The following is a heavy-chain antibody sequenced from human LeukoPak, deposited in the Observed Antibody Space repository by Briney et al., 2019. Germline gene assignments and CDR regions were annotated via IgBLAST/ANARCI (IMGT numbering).Heavy chain of an antibody. V-gene: IGHV1-2*06. D-gene: IGHD3-10*01. J-gene: IGHJ4*02. CDR2: INPNSGGT. Sequence: ASVKVSCKASGYTFTSYGISWVRQAPGQGLEWMGRINPNSGGTNYAQKFQGRVTMTRDTSISTAYMELSRLRSDDTAVYYCASGGSGSYEDWGQGTLVTVSS. CDR3: ASGGSGSYED. CDR1: GYTFTSYG.